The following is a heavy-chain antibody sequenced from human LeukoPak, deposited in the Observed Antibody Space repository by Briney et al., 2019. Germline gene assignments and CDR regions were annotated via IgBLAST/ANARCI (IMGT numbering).Heavy chain of an antibody. J-gene: IGHJ4*02. CDR2: ISYDGSNK. V-gene: IGHV3-30*04. CDR1: GFSFGDFA. Sequence: GSLRLSCLGSGFSFGDFALSWFRQAPGKGLEWVAVISYDGSNKYYADSVKGRFTISRDNSKNTLYLQMNSLRAEDTAVYYCAKDQTGYYDILTGYYLGLGNIDYWGQGTLVTVSS. D-gene: IGHD3-9*01. CDR3: AKDQTGYYDILTGYYLGLGNIDY.